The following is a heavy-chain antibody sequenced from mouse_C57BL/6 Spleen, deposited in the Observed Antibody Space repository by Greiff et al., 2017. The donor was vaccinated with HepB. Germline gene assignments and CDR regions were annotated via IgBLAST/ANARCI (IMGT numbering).Heavy chain of an antibody. CDR3: AREITRGAIDY. CDR1: GFTFSSYA. CDR2: ISDGGSYT. J-gene: IGHJ4*01. D-gene: IGHD1-1*01. Sequence: EVKLMESGGGLVKPGGSLKLSCAASGFTFSSYAMSWVRQTPEKRLEWVATISDGGSYTYYPDNVKGRFTISRDNAKNNLYLQMSHLKSEDTAMYYCAREITRGAIDYWGQGTSVTVSS. V-gene: IGHV5-4*03.